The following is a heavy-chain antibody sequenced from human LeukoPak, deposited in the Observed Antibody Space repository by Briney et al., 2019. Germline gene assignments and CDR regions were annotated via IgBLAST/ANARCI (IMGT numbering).Heavy chain of an antibody. J-gene: IGHJ4*02. D-gene: IGHD3-22*01. Sequence: GGSLRLSCAASGLSFSSHGMHWVRQAPGKGLEWVAVIWYDGTNENYSDSLRGRFTISRDNSKSTLYLQMNSLRAEDTAVYYCARARNNYDVSGYSALDYWGQGTLVTVSS. CDR3: ARARNNYDVSGYSALDY. V-gene: IGHV3-33*01. CDR1: GLSFSSHG. CDR2: IWYDGTNE.